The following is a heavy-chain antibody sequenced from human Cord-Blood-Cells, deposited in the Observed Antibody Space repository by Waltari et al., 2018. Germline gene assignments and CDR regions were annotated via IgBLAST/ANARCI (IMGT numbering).Heavy chain of an antibody. D-gene: IGHD1-26*01. J-gene: IGHJ5*02. V-gene: IGHV4-34*01. Sequence: QVQLQQWGAGLFKPSETLSLTCAGYGGSFSGYYWSWIRQPPGKGLEWIGEINHSGSTNYNPSLKSRVTISVDTSKNQFSLKLSSVTAADTAVYYCARGGGSYYNWFDPWGQGTLVTVSS. CDR2: INHSGST. CDR1: GGSFSGYY. CDR3: ARGGGSYYNWFDP.